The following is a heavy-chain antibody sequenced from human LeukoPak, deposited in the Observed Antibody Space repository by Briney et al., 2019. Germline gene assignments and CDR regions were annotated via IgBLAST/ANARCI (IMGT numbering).Heavy chain of an antibody. J-gene: IGHJ4*02. CDR2: ILTSGTT. CDR3: VRSGYSNGWFRS. V-gene: IGHV3-53*01. CDR1: DFSVNTNF. Sequence: GGSLRLSCAASDFSVNTNFMNWVRQAPGKGLEWVSVILTSGTTYYSDSVKGRFTISRDNSKNTLYLQMNSLTADDTAVYYCVRSGYSNGWFRSWGQGTLVTVSS. D-gene: IGHD6-19*01.